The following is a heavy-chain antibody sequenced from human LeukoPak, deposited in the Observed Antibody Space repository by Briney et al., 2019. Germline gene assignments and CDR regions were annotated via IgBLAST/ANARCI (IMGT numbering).Heavy chain of an antibody. CDR2: INPSGGST. Sequence: ASVKVSRKASGYTFTSYHMHWVRQAPGQGLEIMGIINPSGGSTTYAQKFQGRVTMTRDTSTSTVYMELSSLRSEDTAVYYCAKLAAAGTAHYYFDYWGQGTLVTVSS. CDR1: GYTFTSYH. CDR3: AKLAAAGTAHYYFDY. J-gene: IGHJ4*02. V-gene: IGHV1-46*01. D-gene: IGHD6-13*01.